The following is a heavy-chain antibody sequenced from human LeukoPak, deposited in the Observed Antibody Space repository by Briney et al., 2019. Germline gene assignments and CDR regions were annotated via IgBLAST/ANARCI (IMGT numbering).Heavy chain of an antibody. CDR3: ARDQEGFDY. J-gene: IGHJ4*02. Sequence: ASVKVSCKASGYTFTSNYIHWVRQAPGQGLEWMGMIYPRDGNTSYAQKFQGRVTVTRDTSTSTVHMELSGLRSEDTAVYYCARDQEGFDYRGQGTLVTVSS. CDR2: IYPRDGNT. CDR1: GYTFTSNY. V-gene: IGHV1-46*01.